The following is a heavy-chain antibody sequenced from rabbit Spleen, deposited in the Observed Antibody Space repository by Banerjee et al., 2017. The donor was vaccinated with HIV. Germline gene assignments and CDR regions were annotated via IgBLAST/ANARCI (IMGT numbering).Heavy chain of an antibody. CDR1: GFSFSNNYV. Sequence: QSLEESGGDLVKPGASLTLTCTASGFSFSNNYVMCWVRQAPGKGLEWIACIYAGSSGSTYYASWAKGRFTISKTSSTTVTLHMTSLTAADTATYFCARDTSSSFSSYGMDLWGPGTLVTVS. V-gene: IGHV1S40*01. J-gene: IGHJ6*01. CDR2: IYAGSSGST. CDR3: ARDTSSSFSSYGMDL. D-gene: IGHD1-1*01.